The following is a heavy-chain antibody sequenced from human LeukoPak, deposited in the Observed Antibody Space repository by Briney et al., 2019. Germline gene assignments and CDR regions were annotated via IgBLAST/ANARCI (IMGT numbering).Heavy chain of an antibody. Sequence: PGRSLRLSCAASGFTFSSYGMHWVRQAPGKGLEWVAVISYDGSNKYYADSVKGRFTISRDNSKNTLYLQMNSLRAEDTAVYYCARDGGRGTTVTLDYWGQGTLVTVSS. CDR3: ARDGGRGTTVTLDY. D-gene: IGHD4-11*01. CDR2: ISYDGSNK. CDR1: GFTFSSYG. J-gene: IGHJ4*02. V-gene: IGHV3-30*03.